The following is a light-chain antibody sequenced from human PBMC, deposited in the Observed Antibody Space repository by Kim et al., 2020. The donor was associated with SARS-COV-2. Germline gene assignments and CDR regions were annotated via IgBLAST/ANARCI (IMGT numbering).Light chain of an antibody. V-gene: IGLV3-1*01. CDR2: QNT. CDR3: QAWDSSTVI. CDR1: KLEDKN. J-gene: IGLJ2*01. Sequence: SYELTQPPSVSVSPGQTVSISCSGDKLEDKNTCWYQQKPGRSPVMVIYQNTKRAPGIPERFSGSNSGNTATLTISGAQAIDEADYYCQAWDSSTVIFGGGTKLTVL.